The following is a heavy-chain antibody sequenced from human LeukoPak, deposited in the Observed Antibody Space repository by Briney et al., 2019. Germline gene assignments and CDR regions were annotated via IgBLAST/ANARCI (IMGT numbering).Heavy chain of an antibody. Sequence: SVTVSCQASRGTFSSYAISWVRQAPGQGLEWMGGIIPIFATANYAQKFQGRVTITADESTSTAYMELSSLRSEDTAVYYCARVIEQNYYYYGMDVWGQGTTVTVSS. V-gene: IGHV1-69*13. D-gene: IGHD3-16*02. J-gene: IGHJ6*02. CDR3: ARVIEQNYYYYGMDV. CDR1: RGTFSSYA. CDR2: IIPIFATA.